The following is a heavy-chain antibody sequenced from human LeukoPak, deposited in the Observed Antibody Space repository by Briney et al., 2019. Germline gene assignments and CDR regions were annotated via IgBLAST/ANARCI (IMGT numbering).Heavy chain of an antibody. CDR2: IYYSGST. CDR1: GGSISSSSHY. CDR3: ARAHPGFGGASDV. J-gene: IGHJ3*01. Sequence: PSETLSLTCTVSGGSISSSSHYWGWIRQPPGKGLEWIGSIYYSGSTYYNPSLKSRVTISVDTSKNQFSLKLSSVTAADTAVYYCARAHPGFGGASDVWGQGTMVTVSS. D-gene: IGHD3-10*01. V-gene: IGHV4-39*07.